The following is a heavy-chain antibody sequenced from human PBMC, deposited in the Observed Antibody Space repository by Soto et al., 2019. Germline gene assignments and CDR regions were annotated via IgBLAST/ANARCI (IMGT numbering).Heavy chain of an antibody. CDR3: AREGQGSGSDYLKAYGMDV. V-gene: IGHV1-2*04. CDR1: GYPFAGYY. D-gene: IGHD3-10*01. CDR2: INPNSGGT. Sequence: SVQVSCKASGYPFAGYYMHWVRQAPGQGLEWMGWINPNSGGTNYAQKFQGWVTMTRDTSISTAYMELSRLRSDDTAVYYCAREGQGSGSDYLKAYGMDVCGQGTTVTVS. J-gene: IGHJ6*02.